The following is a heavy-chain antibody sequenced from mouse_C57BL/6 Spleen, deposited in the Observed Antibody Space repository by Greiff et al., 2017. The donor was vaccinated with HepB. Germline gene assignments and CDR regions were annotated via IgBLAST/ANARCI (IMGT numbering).Heavy chain of an antibody. Sequence: EVQLQQSGPELVKPGASVKISCKASGYTFTDYYMNWVKQSHGKSLEWIGDINPNNGGTSYNQKFKGKATLTVDKSSSTAYMELRSLTSEDSAVYYCARWGYGNYYWGQGTTLTVSS. D-gene: IGHD2-1*01. CDR3: ARWGYGNYY. J-gene: IGHJ2*01. CDR1: GYTFTDYY. CDR2: INPNNGGT. V-gene: IGHV1-26*01.